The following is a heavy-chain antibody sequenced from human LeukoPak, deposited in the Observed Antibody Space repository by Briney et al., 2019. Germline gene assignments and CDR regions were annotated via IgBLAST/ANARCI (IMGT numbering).Heavy chain of an antibody. D-gene: IGHD2/OR15-2a*01. CDR1: GFTFNNYG. CDR2: IRYDGSNT. V-gene: IGHV3-30*02. J-gene: IGHJ4*02. CDR3: AKDGTSYYYIYY. Sequence: GGSLRLSCTASGFTFNNYGMDWVRQAPGKGLEWLAFIRYDGSNTYYADSVKGRFTVSRDDSKNTPYLQMNSLRGDDTAVYYCAKDGTSYYYIYYWGQGTLVTVSS.